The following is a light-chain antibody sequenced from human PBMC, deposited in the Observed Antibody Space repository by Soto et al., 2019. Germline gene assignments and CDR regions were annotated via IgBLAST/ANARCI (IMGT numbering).Light chain of an antibody. V-gene: IGLV4-69*02. J-gene: IGLJ2*01. CDR1: SGHSSYA. CDR2: LNSDGSH. CDR3: QTWGTGFQDVV. Sequence: QSVLTQSPSASASLGASVKVTCTLSSGHSSYAIAWHQQQPEKGPRYLMKLNSDGSHSKGDGIPDRFSGSSSGAERYLTISSLQSEDEADYYCQTWGTGFQDVVFGGGTKLTVL.